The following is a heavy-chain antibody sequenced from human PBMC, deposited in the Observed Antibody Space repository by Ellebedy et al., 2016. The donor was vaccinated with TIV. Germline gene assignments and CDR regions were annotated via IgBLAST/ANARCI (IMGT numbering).Heavy chain of an antibody. D-gene: IGHD6-19*01. V-gene: IGHV3-7*01. J-gene: IGHJ4*02. CDR1: GFTFSSYW. CDR2: IKEDGSDK. CDR3: AKTSTKQGAGWSIDY. Sequence: GESLKISCAASGFTFSSYWMSWVRQAPGKGLEWVANIKEDGSDKYYVDSVRGRFTMSRDNAKNSLYLQMDSLRAEDTAVYYCAKTSTKQGAGWSIDYWGQGTLVTVSS.